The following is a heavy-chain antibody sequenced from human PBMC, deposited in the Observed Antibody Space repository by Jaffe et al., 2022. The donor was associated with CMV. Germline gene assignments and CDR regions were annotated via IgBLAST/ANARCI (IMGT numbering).Heavy chain of an antibody. V-gene: IGHV1-3*01. CDR2: INAGNGNT. J-gene: IGHJ4*02. CDR3: AREVDYYDSSGYYYEY. D-gene: IGHD3-22*01. Sequence: QVQLVQSGAEVKKPGASVKVSCKASGYTFTSYAMHWVRQAPGQRLEWMGWINAGNGNTKYSQKFQGRVTITRDTSASTAYMELSSLRSEDTAVYYCAREVDYYDSSGYYYEYWGQGTLVTVSS. CDR1: GYTFTSYA.